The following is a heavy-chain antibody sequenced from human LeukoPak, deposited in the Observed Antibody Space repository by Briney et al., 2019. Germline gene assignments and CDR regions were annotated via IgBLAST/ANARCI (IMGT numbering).Heavy chain of an antibody. CDR1: GYSFASYW. Sequence: GESLKIYSKGSGYSFASYWIGWVRQMPGKGLEWMGIIYPRDSDTKYSPSFQGQVTISADKSITTAYLQWSSLKASDTAMYYCATSFRSAFDIWGQGTMVTVSS. J-gene: IGHJ3*02. CDR2: IYPRDSDT. V-gene: IGHV5-51*01. CDR3: ATSFRSAFDI.